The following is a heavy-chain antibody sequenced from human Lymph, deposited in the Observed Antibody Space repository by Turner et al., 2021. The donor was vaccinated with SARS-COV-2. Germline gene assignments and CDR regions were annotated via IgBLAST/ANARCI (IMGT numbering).Heavy chain of an antibody. V-gene: IGHV3-30-3*01. J-gene: IGHJ4*02. CDR3: ASNFWSAYRLDY. CDR2: ISYDGSNK. Sequence: QVQLVESGGGVVQPGRSLRLSCAASGFTLSSYAMHWVRQAPGKGLEWVSVISYDGSNKYYAESVKGRFTISRDNSKNTLYLQMNSLRAEDTAVYYCASNFWSAYRLDYWGQGTLVTVSS. D-gene: IGHD3-3*01. CDR1: GFTLSSYA.